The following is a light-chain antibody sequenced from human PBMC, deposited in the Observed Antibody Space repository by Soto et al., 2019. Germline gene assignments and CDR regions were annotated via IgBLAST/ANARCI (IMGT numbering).Light chain of an antibody. V-gene: IGLV4-69*01. J-gene: IGLJ2*01. CDR3: QTWGTGIRVL. Sequence: QLVLTQSPSASASLGASVKLTCALSSGHSSYTIAWHQQQPDKGPRYLMRLNSDGSHSKGDGIPDRFSGSSSGAERYLTISSLQSEDEADYYCQTWGTGIRVLFGGGTKLTVL. CDR2: LNSDGSH. CDR1: SGHSSYT.